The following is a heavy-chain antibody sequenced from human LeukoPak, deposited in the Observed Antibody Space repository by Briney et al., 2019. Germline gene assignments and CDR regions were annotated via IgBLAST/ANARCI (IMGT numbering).Heavy chain of an antibody. V-gene: IGHV1-18*01. J-gene: IGHJ4*02. CDR1: GYTFTSYG. D-gene: IGHD3-16*02. CDR3: ATVGGGVAFGGVIVTHYFDY. Sequence: ASVKVSCKASGYTFTSYGISWVRQAPGQGLEWMGWISAYNGNTNYAQKLQGRVTMTTDTSTSTAYMELRSLRSDDTAVYYCATVGGGVAFGGVIVTHYFDYWGQGTLVTVSS. CDR2: ISAYNGNT.